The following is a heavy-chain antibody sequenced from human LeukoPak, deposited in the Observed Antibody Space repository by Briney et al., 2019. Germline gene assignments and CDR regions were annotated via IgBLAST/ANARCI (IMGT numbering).Heavy chain of an antibody. V-gene: IGHV3-23*01. CDR2: ISGNGGTT. CDR3: AKKIVGAGHDWFDP. J-gene: IGHJ5*02. CDR1: GFTFSNYA. Sequence: GGSLRLSCAASGFTFSNYAINWVRQAPGKGLEWVSVISGNGGTTYYANSVKGRFTISRDNSKNTLYLQMNSLRADDTAVYYCAKKIVGAGHDWFDPWGQGTLVTVFS. D-gene: IGHD1-26*01.